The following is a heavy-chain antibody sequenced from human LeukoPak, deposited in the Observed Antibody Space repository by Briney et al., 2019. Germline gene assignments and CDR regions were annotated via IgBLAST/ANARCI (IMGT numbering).Heavy chain of an antibody. CDR1: GFSFSSYA. D-gene: IGHD4-17*01. J-gene: IGHJ2*01. Sequence: PGGSLRLSCVASGFSFSSYAMHWVRQAPGKGLEWVAAIWFDGSKTYYEDSVKGRFTISRDTSANTLFLQMNSLAAEDTAVYYCAWATPYDWHFGLWGRGTLVIVSS. CDR3: AWATPYDWHFGL. CDR2: IWFDGSKT. V-gene: IGHV3-33*02.